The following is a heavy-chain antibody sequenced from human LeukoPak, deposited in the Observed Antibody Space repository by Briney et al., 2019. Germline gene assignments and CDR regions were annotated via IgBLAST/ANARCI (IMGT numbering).Heavy chain of an antibody. D-gene: IGHD5-24*01. CDR3: ARGQLLRTERQAFDI. Sequence: GGSLRLSCAASGFTFSDYYMSWIRQAPGKGLEWVSYISSSGSTIYYADSVKGRFTISRDNAKNSLYLQMSSLRAEDTAVYYCARGQLLRTERQAFDIWGQGTMVTVSS. J-gene: IGHJ3*02. CDR1: GFTFSDYY. V-gene: IGHV3-11*01. CDR2: ISSSGSTI.